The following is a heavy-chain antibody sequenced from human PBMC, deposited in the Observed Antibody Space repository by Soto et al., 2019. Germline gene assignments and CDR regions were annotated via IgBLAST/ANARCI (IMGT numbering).Heavy chain of an antibody. J-gene: IGHJ4*02. CDR2: ISWNSGSI. D-gene: IGHD3-22*01. V-gene: IGHV3-9*01. Sequence: LRLSCAASGFTLDEYAMHLVRQTPRKGLEWVSGISWNSGSIGYAESVKVRLTISRDNAKNYRYLQMNSLRAEETALYYCAKGYYDSSGYYYGPFDYWGQGTLVTVSS. CDR3: AKGYYDSSGYYYGPFDY. CDR1: GFTLDEYA.